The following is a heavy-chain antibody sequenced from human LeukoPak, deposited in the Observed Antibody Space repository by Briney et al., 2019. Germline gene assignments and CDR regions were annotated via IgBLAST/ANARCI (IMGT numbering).Heavy chain of an antibody. V-gene: IGHV3-74*01. Sequence: GGSLRLSCAAAGFTFSSYWMHWVRQAPGKGLVRVSGINSDGSSTSYADSVKGPLTISRDNAKNTQYLQMNSLRAEDTAVYYCAREGSSSWSPNDYWGQGTLVTVSS. CDR3: AREGSSSWSPNDY. CDR1: GFTFSSYW. J-gene: IGHJ4*02. D-gene: IGHD6-13*01. CDR2: INSDGSST.